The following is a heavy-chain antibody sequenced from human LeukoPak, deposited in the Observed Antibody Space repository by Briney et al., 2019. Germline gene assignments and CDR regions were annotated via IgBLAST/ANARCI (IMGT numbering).Heavy chain of an antibody. J-gene: IGHJ5*02. Sequence: PSETLSLTCAVSGGSFNGYYWSWIRQHPGKGLEWIGYIYYSGSTYYNPSLKSRVTISVDTSKNQFSLKLSSVTAADTAVYYCARGRVYYDSSGQPRNWFDPWGQGTLVTVSS. CDR3: ARGRVYYDSSGQPRNWFDP. CDR2: IYYSGST. CDR1: GGSFNGYY. V-gene: IGHV4-31*11. D-gene: IGHD3-22*01.